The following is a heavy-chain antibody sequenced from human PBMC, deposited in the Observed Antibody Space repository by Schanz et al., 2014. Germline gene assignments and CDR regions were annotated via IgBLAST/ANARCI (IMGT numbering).Heavy chain of an antibody. J-gene: IGHJ4*02. Sequence: EVQLVESGGGLIQPGGSLRLSCAVSGFSVSTNYMSWVRQAPGKGLEWVSYTKAGGRDIHYADSVKGRFTISRDEVKHSVYLQMNSLRAEDTAVYYCARDKGGYYPFDYWGQGTLVTVSS. V-gene: IGHV3-21*01. CDR1: GFSVSTNY. D-gene: IGHD3-3*01. CDR2: TKAGGRDI. CDR3: ARDKGGYYPFDY.